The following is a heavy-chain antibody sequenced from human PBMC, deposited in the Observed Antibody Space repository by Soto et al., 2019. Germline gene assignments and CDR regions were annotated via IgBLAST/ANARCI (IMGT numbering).Heavy chain of an antibody. V-gene: IGHV1-8*01. Sequence: ASVKVSCKASGYTFTSYDINWVRQATGQGLEWMGWMNPNSGNTGYAQKFQGRVTMTRNTSISTAYMELSSLRSEDTAVYYCAREYSYDRSGYYYVTSRVLDVWCQGPTVTVSS. D-gene: IGHD3-22*01. J-gene: IGHJ6*02. CDR3: AREYSYDRSGYYYVTSRVLDV. CDR1: GYTFTSYD. CDR2: MNPNSGNT.